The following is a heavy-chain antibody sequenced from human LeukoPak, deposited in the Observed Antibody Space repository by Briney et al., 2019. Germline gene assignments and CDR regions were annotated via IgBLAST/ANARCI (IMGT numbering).Heavy chain of an antibody. CDR3: ARALIGYYFDY. Sequence: GGSLRLSCAASGFTFSSYGMHWVRQAPGKGLEWVAFIWYDGSNKYYADSVKGRFTISRDNSKNTLYLQMNSLRAEDTAVYYCARALIGYYFDYWGQGTLVTVSS. D-gene: IGHD2-8*01. CDR1: GFTFSSYG. CDR2: IWYDGSNK. V-gene: IGHV3-30*02. J-gene: IGHJ4*02.